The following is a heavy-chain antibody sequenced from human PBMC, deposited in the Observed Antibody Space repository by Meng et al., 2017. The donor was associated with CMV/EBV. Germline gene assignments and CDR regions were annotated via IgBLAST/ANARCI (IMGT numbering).Heavy chain of an antibody. J-gene: IGHJ5*02. V-gene: IGHV1-18*01. Sequence: YTFTSYGISLVRQAPGQGLEWMGWISAYNGNTNYAQKLQGRVTMTTDTSTSTAYMELRSLRSDDTAVYYCARSKYCSSTSCSFRWFDPWGQGTLVTVSS. D-gene: IGHD2-2*01. CDR1: YTFTSYG. CDR2: ISAYNGNT. CDR3: ARSKYCSSTSCSFRWFDP.